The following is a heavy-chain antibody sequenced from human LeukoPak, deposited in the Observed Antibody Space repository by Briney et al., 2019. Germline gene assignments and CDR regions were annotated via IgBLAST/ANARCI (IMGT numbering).Heavy chain of an antibody. J-gene: IGHJ4*02. CDR2: ISGSGGST. CDR3: AKHVALHYDILTGCYSY. V-gene: IGHV3-23*01. CDR1: GFTFSSYA. D-gene: IGHD3-9*01. Sequence: GGSLRLSCAASGFTFSSYAMSWVRQAPGKGLEWVSAISGSGGSTYYADSVKGRFTISRDNSKNTLYLQMNSLRAEDTAVYYCAKHVALHYDILTGCYSYWGQGTLVTVSS.